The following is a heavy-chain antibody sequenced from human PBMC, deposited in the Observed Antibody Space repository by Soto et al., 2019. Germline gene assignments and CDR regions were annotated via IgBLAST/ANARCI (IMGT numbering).Heavy chain of an antibody. V-gene: IGHV3-53*01. CDR2: IYSGGST. D-gene: IGHD5-18*01. Sequence: EVQLVESGGGLIQPGGSLRLSCAASGFTVSSHYMSWVRQAPGKGLEWVSVIYSGGSTYYADSVKGRFTISRDNSKNTLYLQMNSLRAEDTAVYYCARDRRGYSYGYFDYWGQGTLVTVSS. CDR1: GFTVSSHY. CDR3: ARDRRGYSYGYFDY. J-gene: IGHJ4*02.